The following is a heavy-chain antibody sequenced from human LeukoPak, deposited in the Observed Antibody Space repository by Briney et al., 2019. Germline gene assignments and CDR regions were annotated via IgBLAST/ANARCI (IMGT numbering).Heavy chain of an antibody. D-gene: IGHD6-13*01. J-gene: IGHJ4*02. CDR3: AKDQEAAAPPVYKYFDY. CDR2: ISGSGGST. CDR1: GFTFSSYA. V-gene: IGHV3-23*01. Sequence: PGGSMRLSCAASGFTFSSYAMSWVRQAPGKGLEWVSAISGSGGSTYHADSVKGRFTISRDNSKNTLYLQMNSLRAEDTAVYYCAKDQEAAAPPVYKYFDYWGQGTLVTVSS.